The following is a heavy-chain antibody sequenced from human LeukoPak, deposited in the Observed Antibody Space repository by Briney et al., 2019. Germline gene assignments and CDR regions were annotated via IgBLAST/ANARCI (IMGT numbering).Heavy chain of an antibody. CDR2: INPNSGGT. D-gene: IGHD6-19*01. CDR1: GYTFTGYY. V-gene: IGHV1-2*02. J-gene: IGHJ6*03. CDR3: ARDPGGIAVAGLSAYYYYYYMDV. Sequence: GASVKVSCKASGYTFTGYYMHWVRQAPGQGLEWMGWINPNSGGTNYAQKFQGRVTMTRDTSISTAYMELSRLRSDDTAVYYCARDPGGIAVAGLSAYYYYYYMDVWGKGTTVTVSS.